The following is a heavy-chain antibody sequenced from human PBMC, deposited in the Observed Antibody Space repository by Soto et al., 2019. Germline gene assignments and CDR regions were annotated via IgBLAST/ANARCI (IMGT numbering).Heavy chain of an antibody. CDR2: ISGSGGYT. CDR3: AKGRGSGGSCNNY. CDR1: GFSFSSYA. Sequence: GSLRLSCAASGFSFSSYAMSWVRQAPGKGLEWVSGISGSGGYTYYADSVKGRFTISRDDSKNTLFLQMNSLRAEDTAIYYCAKGRGSGGSCNNYWGQGTLVTVSS. V-gene: IGHV3-23*01. J-gene: IGHJ4*02. D-gene: IGHD2-15*01.